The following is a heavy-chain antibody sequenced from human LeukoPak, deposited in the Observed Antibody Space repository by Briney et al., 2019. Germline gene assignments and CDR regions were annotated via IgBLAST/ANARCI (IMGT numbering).Heavy chain of an antibody. CDR1: GGTFSSYA. CDR3: AGAEEDGYNWSGWFDP. D-gene: IGHD5-24*01. V-gene: IGHV1-69*05. CDR2: IIPIFGTA. Sequence: SVKVSCKASGGTFSSYAISWVRQAPGQGPEWMGGIIPIFGTANYAQKFQGRVTITTDESTSTAYMELSSLRSEDTAVYYCAGAEEDGYNWSGWFDPWGQGTLVTVSS. J-gene: IGHJ5*02.